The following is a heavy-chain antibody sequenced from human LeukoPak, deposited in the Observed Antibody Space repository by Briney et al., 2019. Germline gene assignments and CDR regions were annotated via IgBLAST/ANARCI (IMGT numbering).Heavy chain of an antibody. J-gene: IGHJ4*02. CDR3: ARDPSDGTKAFDD. CDR1: GFTFSYYA. V-gene: IGHV3-23*01. CDR2: ISGSGST. Sequence: PGGSLRLSCAASGFTFSYYAMSWVRQAPGRGLEWVAAISGSGSTHYADSVKDRFTISRDNYKNTLYLQMNSLRDEDTAVYYCARDPSDGTKAFDDWGQGTLVTVSS.